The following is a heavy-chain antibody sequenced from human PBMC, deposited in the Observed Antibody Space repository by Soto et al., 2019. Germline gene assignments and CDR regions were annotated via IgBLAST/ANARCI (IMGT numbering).Heavy chain of an antibody. Sequence: NPSETLSLTCTVSGGSISSYYWSWIRQPPGKGLEWIGYIYYSGSTNYNPSLKSRVTISVDTSKNQFSLKLSSVTAADTAVYYCARDRERAYFDYWGQGTLVTVSS. CDR3: ARDRERAYFDY. J-gene: IGHJ4*02. D-gene: IGHD1-26*01. CDR2: IYYSGST. CDR1: GGSISSYY. V-gene: IGHV4-59*01.